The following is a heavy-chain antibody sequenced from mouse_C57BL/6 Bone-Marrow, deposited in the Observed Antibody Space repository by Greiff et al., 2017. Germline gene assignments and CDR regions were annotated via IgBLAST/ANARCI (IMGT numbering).Heavy chain of an antibody. CDR3: ARDYDYDSFAY. J-gene: IGHJ3*01. D-gene: IGHD2-4*01. CDR2: IDPEDGET. Sequence: VQLKQSGAELVKPGASVKLSCTASGFNIKDYYMHWVKQRTEQGLEWIGRIDPEDGETKYAPKFPGKATITADTSSNTAYLQLSSLTSEDTAVYYCARDYDYDSFAYWGQGTLVTVSA. CDR1: GFNIKDYY. V-gene: IGHV14-2*01.